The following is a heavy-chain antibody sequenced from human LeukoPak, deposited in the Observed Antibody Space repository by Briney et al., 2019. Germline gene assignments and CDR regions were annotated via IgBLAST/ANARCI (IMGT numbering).Heavy chain of an antibody. CDR1: GFTFTDYW. CDR2: IRQDGGEK. J-gene: IGHJ4*01. V-gene: IGHV3-7*01. D-gene: IGHD6-13*01. CDR3: ARDGTAPGLYFDL. Sequence: GGSLRLSCAVSGFTFTDYWMNWVRQAPGKGLEWVASIRQDGGEKSYVDSVKGRFTISRDNTKNSLYLQMSSLRVEDTAVYYCARDGTAPGLYFDLWGQGTPVTVSS.